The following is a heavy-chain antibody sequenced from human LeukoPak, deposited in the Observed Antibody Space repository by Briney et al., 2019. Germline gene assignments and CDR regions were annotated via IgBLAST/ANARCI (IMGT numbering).Heavy chain of an antibody. J-gene: IGHJ4*02. V-gene: IGHV4-61*01. D-gene: IGHD3-10*01. Sequence: SETLSLTCTVSGGSVSSGSYYWSWIRQPPGKGLEWIGYIYYSGSTNYNPSLKSRVTISVDTSKNQFSLKLSPVTAADTAVYYCASALWFGELLWGQGTLVTVSS. CDR2: IYYSGST. CDR3: ASALWFGELL. CDR1: GGSVSSGSYY.